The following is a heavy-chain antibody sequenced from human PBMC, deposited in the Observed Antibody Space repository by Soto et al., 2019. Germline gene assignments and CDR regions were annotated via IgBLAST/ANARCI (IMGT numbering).Heavy chain of an antibody. CDR3: ATRSPAFDY. CDR2: ITADKGKT. J-gene: IGHJ4*02. CDR1: GYTFTSYG. Sequence: QVQLVQSGPEVKKPGASVKVSCKTSGYTFTSYGIIWVRQAPGQGLEWMGWITADKGKTTYEERFQGRVTMTTDTSTSTAYMELRSLRSDDTAVYYCATRSPAFDYWGQGTLVTVSS. V-gene: IGHV1-18*01.